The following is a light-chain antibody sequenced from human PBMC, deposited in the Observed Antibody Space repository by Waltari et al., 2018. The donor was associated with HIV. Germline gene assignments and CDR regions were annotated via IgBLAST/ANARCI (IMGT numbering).Light chain of an antibody. CDR2: GAS. CDR1: QSISSLY. V-gene: IGKV3-20*01. J-gene: IGKJ1*01. Sequence: EIVLTQFPDTLSLSPGERATLSCRTSQSISSLYLAWYQQKRGQAPRLLIYGASSRATGIPDRFSGRGSGTDFTLTINRLEPEDFAVYYCQHYGTPRTFGRGTTVEIK. CDR3: QHYGTPRT.